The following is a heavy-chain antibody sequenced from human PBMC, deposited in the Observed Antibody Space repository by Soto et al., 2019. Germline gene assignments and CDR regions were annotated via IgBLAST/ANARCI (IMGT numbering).Heavy chain of an antibody. D-gene: IGHD5-18*01. CDR3: ASGYSYGRDYYYYYMDV. Sequence: SETLSLTCTVSGGSISSYYWSWIRQPPGKGLEWIGYIYYSGSTNYNPSLKSRVTISVDTSKNQFSLKLSSVTAADTAVYYCASGYSYGRDYYYYYMDVWGKGTTVTVSS. CDR1: GGSISSYY. J-gene: IGHJ6*03. CDR2: IYYSGST. V-gene: IGHV4-59*01.